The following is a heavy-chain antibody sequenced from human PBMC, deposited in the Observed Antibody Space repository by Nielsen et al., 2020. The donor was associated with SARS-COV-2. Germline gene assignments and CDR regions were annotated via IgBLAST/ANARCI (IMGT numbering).Heavy chain of an antibody. D-gene: IGHD2-15*01. Sequence: GSLRLSCAASGFTFSRNWMSWIRQAPGKGLEWIAYNYNSAKTMYNSSLKSRVTMSVDTSKNQLSLRLTSVTAADTAVYYCARGRAPLRYWGQGILVTVSS. V-gene: IGHV4-59*01. CDR2: NYNSAKT. CDR3: ARGRAPLRY. CDR1: GFTFSRNW. J-gene: IGHJ4*02.